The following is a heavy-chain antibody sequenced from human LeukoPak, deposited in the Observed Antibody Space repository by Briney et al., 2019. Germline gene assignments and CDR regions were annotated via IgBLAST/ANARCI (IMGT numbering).Heavy chain of an antibody. CDR2: INSNGDDT. CDR1: GFTFSHYS. D-gene: IGHD1-26*01. J-gene: IGHJ4*02. Sequence: GGSLRLSCAASGFTFSHYSMHWVRQAPGKGLEYVSAINSNGDDTYYVNLVKGRFTISRDNSKNTLYLQMGSLRAEDMAVYYCARDPGRSPDYWGQGTLVTVS. V-gene: IGHV3-64*01. CDR3: ARDPGRSPDY.